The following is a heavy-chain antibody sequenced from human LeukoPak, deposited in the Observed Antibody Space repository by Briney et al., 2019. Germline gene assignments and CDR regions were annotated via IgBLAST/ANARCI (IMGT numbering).Heavy chain of an antibody. CDR2: INHSGST. CDR3: ARVNVGELTIDIGSSGYWYYFDY. V-gene: IGHV4-34*01. D-gene: IGHD3-22*01. J-gene: IGHJ4*02. Sequence: SETLSLTCAVYGGSFSGYYWSWIRQPPGKGLEWIGEINHSGSTNYNPSLKSRVTISVDTSKNQFSLKLSSVTAADTAVYYCARVNVGELTIDIGSSGYWYYFDYWGQGTLVTVSS. CDR1: GGSFSGYY.